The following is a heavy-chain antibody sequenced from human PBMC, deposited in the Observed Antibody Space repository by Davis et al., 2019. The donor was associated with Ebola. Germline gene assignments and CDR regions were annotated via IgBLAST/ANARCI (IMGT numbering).Heavy chain of an antibody. D-gene: IGHD2-2*01. CDR3: AREEGSSRWQNNWFDY. Sequence: GESLKISCEASGFSLDAYAMHWVRQAPGKGLEWVSSIWYEGTDGNYADSVRGRFIISRDDSKNTLYLQMNSLRVEETAIYYCAREEGSSRWQNNWFDYWGQGTLVTVSS. CDR2: IWYEGTDG. J-gene: IGHJ5*01. CDR1: GFSLDAYA. V-gene: IGHV3-33*08.